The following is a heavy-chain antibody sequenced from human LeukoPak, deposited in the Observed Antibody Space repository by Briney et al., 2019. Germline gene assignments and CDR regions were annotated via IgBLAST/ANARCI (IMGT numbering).Heavy chain of an antibody. V-gene: IGHV3-64D*09. D-gene: IGHD2-2*01. CDR2: ISSNGGST. CDR3: VKDVEPAAATSTYYFDY. Sequence: GGSLRLSCSASGFTFSSHAMHWVRQAPGKGLEYVSAISSNGGSTYYADSVKGRFTISRDNSKNTLYLQMSSLRAEDTAVYYCVKDVEPAAATSTYYFDYWGQGTLVTVSS. J-gene: IGHJ4*02. CDR1: GFTFSSHA.